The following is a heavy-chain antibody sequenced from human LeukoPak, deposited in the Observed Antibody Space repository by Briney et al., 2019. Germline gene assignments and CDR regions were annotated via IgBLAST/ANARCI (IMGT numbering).Heavy chain of an antibody. CDR3: AKEGIDSGSNWFDP. Sequence: GGSLRLSCAASGFTFSSYGMHWVRQAPGKGLEWVAVISYDGSNKYYAGSVKGRFTISRDNSKNTLYLQMNSLRAEDTAVYYCAKEGIDSGSNWFDPWGQGTLVTVSS. CDR2: ISYDGSNK. J-gene: IGHJ5*02. V-gene: IGHV3-30*18. CDR1: GFTFSSYG. D-gene: IGHD6-6*01.